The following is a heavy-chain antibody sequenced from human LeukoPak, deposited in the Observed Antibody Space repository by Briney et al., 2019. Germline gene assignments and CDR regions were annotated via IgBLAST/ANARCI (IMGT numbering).Heavy chain of an antibody. Sequence: SETLSLTCTVSGYSISSGYYWGWLRQPPGKGLEWIGSIYHSGSTYYNPSLKSQVTISVDTSKNQFSLKLSSVTAADTAVYYCARVALNYDSSGYYPFDYWGQGTLVTVSS. J-gene: IGHJ4*02. CDR1: GYSISSGYY. CDR3: ARVALNYDSSGYYPFDY. CDR2: IYHSGST. D-gene: IGHD3-22*01. V-gene: IGHV4-38-2*02.